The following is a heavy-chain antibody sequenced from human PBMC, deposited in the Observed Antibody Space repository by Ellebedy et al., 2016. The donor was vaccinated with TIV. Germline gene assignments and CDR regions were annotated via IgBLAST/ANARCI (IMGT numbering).Heavy chain of an antibody. CDR3: ARVRFSPGWFDP. CDR2: LYTGGIA. CDR1: GGSINNYY. V-gene: IGHV4-4*07. J-gene: IGHJ5*02. Sequence: PSETLSFTCTVSGGSINNYYWNWIRQPAGKGLEWIGRLYTGGIATYNPSLKSRVTISVDTSKNQVSLKVNSVTAADTAVYYCARVRFSPGWFDPWGQGTLVTVSS.